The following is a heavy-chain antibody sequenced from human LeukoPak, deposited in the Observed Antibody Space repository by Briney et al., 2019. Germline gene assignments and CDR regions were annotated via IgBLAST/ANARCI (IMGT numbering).Heavy chain of an antibody. CDR3: AKLPYGDYNHH. CDR2: IKPDGSDK. D-gene: IGHD4-17*01. Sequence: GGSLRLSCAASGFTFSSHWTSWVRQAPGKGLEWVANIKPDGSDKYYVDSVKGRFTISRDNAKNSLYLQMNSLRAEDTAVYYCAKLPYGDYNHHWGQGTLVTVSS. CDR1: GFTFSSHW. V-gene: IGHV3-7*05. J-gene: IGHJ5*02.